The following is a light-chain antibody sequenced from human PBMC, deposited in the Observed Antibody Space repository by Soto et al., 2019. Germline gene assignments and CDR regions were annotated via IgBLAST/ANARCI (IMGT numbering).Light chain of an antibody. Sequence: QLVLTQPPSVSGAPGQRGTISCTGSSSNLGAGYDVHGYQQLPGTAPKLLIYGNSNRPSGVPDRFSGSKSGTSASLAITGLQAEDEDDYYCQSYDSSLRANVVFGGGTKLTVL. CDR2: GNS. V-gene: IGLV1-40*01. J-gene: IGLJ2*01. CDR3: QSYDSSLRANVV. CDR1: SSNLGAGYD.